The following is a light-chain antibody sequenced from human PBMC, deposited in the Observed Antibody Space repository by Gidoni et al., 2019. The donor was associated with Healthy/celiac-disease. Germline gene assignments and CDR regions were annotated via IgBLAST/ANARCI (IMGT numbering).Light chain of an antibody. V-gene: IGKV3-20*01. J-gene: IGKJ4*01. Sequence: EIVLTQSPGTLSLSPGERATLSFRASQSVSSSYLAWYQQKPGQAPRLLIYGASSSATGIPDRFSGSGSGTDFTLTISRLEPEDFAVYDCQQYGSSPLTFGGXTKVEIK. CDR1: QSVSSSY. CDR3: QQYGSSPLT. CDR2: GAS.